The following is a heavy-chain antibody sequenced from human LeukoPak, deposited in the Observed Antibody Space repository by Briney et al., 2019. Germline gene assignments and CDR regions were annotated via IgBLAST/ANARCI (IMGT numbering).Heavy chain of an antibody. J-gene: IGHJ4*02. V-gene: IGHV4-30-2*01. CDR1: GGSISSGDYY. CDR3: ARHAYTSDRSQSGFYFDY. Sequence: NPSETLSLTCTVSGGSISSGDYYWSWIRQPPGKGLEWIGYIYHSGSTYYNPSLKSRVTISVDRSKNQFSLKLSSVTAADTAVYYCARHAYTSDRSQSGFYFDYWGQGTLVTVSS. D-gene: IGHD1-14*01. CDR2: IYHSGST.